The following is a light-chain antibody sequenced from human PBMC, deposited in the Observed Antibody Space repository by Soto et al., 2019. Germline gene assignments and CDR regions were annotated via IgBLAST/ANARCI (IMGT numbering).Light chain of an antibody. Sequence: QSALTQPASVSGSPGQSITISCTGTSSDVGAYNYVSWYQQLPGRVPKLLIYGVSNRPSGVSHRFSGSKSGNTASLTISGLQAEDEADYYCSSTTTDRRIFGTGTKLTVL. V-gene: IGLV2-14*01. CDR3: SSTTTDRRI. CDR1: SSDVGAYNY. J-gene: IGLJ1*01. CDR2: GVS.